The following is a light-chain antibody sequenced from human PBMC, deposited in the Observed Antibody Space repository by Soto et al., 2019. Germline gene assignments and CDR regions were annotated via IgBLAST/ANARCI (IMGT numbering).Light chain of an antibody. CDR2: DAS. CDR3: QHMRT. Sequence: DIQITHSPSTLSASIGERVTITCRASQNINTWIAWYQQKPGKAPKFLIYDASTLESGVPSRFSGSGFGTEFSLTISSLQPDDFGSYYCQHMRTFGQGTKVDIK. CDR1: QNINTW. J-gene: IGKJ1*01. V-gene: IGKV1-5*01.